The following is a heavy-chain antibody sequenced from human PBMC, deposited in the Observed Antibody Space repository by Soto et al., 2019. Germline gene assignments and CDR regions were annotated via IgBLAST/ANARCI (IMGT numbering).Heavy chain of an antibody. CDR3: AKGDNLGPKTGYAFDP. CDR2: TYFRSKRYN. V-gene: IGHV6-1*01. Sequence: SQTLSLTCAISGDSVSSNTASWNWIRQSPSRGLEWLGRTYFRSKRYNDYAVSVKSRIIINPDTSNNQFSLQLNSVTPEDTAVYFCAKGDNLGPKTGYAFDPWGQGIRVTVSS. CDR1: GDSVSSNTAS. D-gene: IGHD5-12*01. J-gene: IGHJ5*02.